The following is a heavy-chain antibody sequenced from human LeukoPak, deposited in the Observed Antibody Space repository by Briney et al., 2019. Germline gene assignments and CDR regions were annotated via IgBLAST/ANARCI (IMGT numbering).Heavy chain of an antibody. J-gene: IGHJ1*01. CDR3: TTDAPYYGSGSYFSDFQH. CDR2: IKSKTDGGTT. D-gene: IGHD3-10*01. CDR1: GFTFTYAY. Sequence: GGSLRLSCAASGFTFTYAYMSWVRQAPGRGLEWVGRIKSKTDGGTTDYAAPVKGRFTISRDDSNKPLHLQMNSLKTEDTGVYYCTTDAPYYGSGSYFSDFQHWGQGTLVTVSS. V-gene: IGHV3-15*01.